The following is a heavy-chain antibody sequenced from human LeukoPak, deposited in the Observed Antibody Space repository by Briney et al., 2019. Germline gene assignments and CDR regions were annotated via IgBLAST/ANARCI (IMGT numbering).Heavy chain of an antibody. J-gene: IGHJ5*02. CDR2: MNSDGSST. D-gene: IGHD6-19*01. Sequence: GGSLRLSCAASGFTFSNYWMHWVRQAPGKGLVWVSRMNSDGSSTSYADSVKGRFTVSRDNAKNTLYLQMNSLRAEDTAVYYCARALAVAGTGGFDPWGQGTLVTVSS. V-gene: IGHV3-74*01. CDR1: GFTFSNYW. CDR3: ARALAVAGTGGFDP.